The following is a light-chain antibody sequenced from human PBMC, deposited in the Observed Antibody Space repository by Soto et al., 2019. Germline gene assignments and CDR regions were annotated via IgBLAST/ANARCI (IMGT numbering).Light chain of an antibody. V-gene: IGKV3-11*01. J-gene: IGKJ3*01. CDR1: QSVSSY. CDR3: QQRSNWQFT. CDR2: DAS. Sequence: EIVWTQSPATLSLSPGERATLSCRASQSVSSYLAWYQQKPGQAPRLLIYDASNRATGIPARFSGSGSGTDFTVTISSLEPEDFAGYYCQQRSNWQFTFGPGTKVDIK.